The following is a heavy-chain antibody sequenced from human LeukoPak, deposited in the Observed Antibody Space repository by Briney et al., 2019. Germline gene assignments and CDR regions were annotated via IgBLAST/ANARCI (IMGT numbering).Heavy chain of an antibody. CDR1: GYTFTGYY. CDR3: ARGDSSPYYYFDY. D-gene: IGHD3-22*01. J-gene: IGHJ4*02. CDR2: INPNSGGT. Sequence: GASVKVSCKASGYTFTGYYMHWVRQAPGQGLEWMGWINPNSGGTNYAQKFQGRVTMTRDTSISTAYMELSSLRSDDTAVFYCARGDSSPYYYFDYWGQGTLVTVSS. V-gene: IGHV1-2*02.